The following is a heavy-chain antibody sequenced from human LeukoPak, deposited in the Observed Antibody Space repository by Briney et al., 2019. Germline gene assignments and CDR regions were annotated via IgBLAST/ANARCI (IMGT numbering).Heavy chain of an antibody. Sequence: ASVKVSCKASGYTFTSHDINWVRRAPGQGLEWMGWMNPNSGNTGYAQKFQGRVTMTRNTAMSTAYMELSSLRFEDTAVYYCATGVAVVASTDSWGQGTLVTVSS. CDR2: MNPNSGNT. J-gene: IGHJ5*01. CDR1: GYTFTSHD. D-gene: IGHD2-15*01. V-gene: IGHV1-8*01. CDR3: ATGVAVVASTDS.